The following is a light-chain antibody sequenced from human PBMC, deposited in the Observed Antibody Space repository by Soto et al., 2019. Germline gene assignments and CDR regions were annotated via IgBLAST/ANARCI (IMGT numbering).Light chain of an antibody. V-gene: IGLV2-11*01. J-gene: IGLJ1*01. CDR1: SSDVGGYNY. Sequence: QSALTQPRSVSGSPGQSVTISCTGTSSDVGGYNYVSLYQQHPGKAPKLMIYDVSKRPSGVPDRFSGSKSGNTASLTISGLQAEDEADYYCCSYAGSSTLYVFGPGTKLTVL. CDR3: CSYAGSSTLYV. CDR2: DVS.